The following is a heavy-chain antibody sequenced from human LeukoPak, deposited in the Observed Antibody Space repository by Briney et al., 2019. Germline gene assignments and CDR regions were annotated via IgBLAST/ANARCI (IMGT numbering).Heavy chain of an antibody. CDR3: ATDSGTYFLF. V-gene: IGHV1-24*01. J-gene: IGHJ4*02. D-gene: IGHD1-26*01. CDR2: FDLEDGET. Sequence: ASVRVSCKVSGYTLTQLSMHWVRQAPGKGLEWMGGFDLEDGETIYAQKFQGRVTMTEDTSTDTAYMELSSLRSDDTAVYYCATDSGTYFLFWGQGTLVTVSS. CDR1: GYTLTQLS.